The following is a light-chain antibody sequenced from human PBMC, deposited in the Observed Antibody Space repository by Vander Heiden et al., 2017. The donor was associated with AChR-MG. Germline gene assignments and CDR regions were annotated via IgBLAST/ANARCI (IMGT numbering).Light chain of an antibody. J-gene: IGKJ4*01. CDR3: QQYDSYPLT. CDR2: DAS. Sequence: AIRITQSPSSLSASTGDRVTITCRASQNISNYLAWYQQKPGKAPNLLIYDASTLQSGVPSKFSGSGSGTDFTLTISCLQSENFATYYCQQYDSYPLTFGGGTKVEVK. CDR1: QNISNY. V-gene: IGKV1-8*01.